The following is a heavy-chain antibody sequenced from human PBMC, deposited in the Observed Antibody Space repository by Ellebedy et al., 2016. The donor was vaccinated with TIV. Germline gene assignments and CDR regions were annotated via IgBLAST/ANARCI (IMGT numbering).Heavy chain of an antibody. Sequence: ASVKVSXXASGYTFTGYYMHWVRQAPGQGLEWMGWINPNSGGTNYAQKFQGWVTMTRDTSISTAYMELSRLRSDDTAVYYCARDLGMATLKGNYYYYYGMDVWGQGTTVTVSS. CDR1: GYTFTGYY. CDR2: INPNSGGT. J-gene: IGHJ6*02. V-gene: IGHV1-2*04. CDR3: ARDLGMATLKGNYYYYYGMDV. D-gene: IGHD5-24*01.